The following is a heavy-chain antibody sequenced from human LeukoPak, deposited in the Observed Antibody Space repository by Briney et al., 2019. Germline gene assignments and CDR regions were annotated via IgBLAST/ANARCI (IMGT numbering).Heavy chain of an antibody. V-gene: IGHV4-59*11. CDR2: IYYSGST. J-gene: IGHJ4*02. CDR3: ARKEGDY. CDR1: GGSISSHY. Sequence: SEALSLPCTVSGGSISSHYWSWIRQPPGKGLEWIGYIYYSGSTNYNPSLKSRVTISVDTSKNQFSLKLISVTAADTAVYYCARKEGDYWGQGTLVTVSS.